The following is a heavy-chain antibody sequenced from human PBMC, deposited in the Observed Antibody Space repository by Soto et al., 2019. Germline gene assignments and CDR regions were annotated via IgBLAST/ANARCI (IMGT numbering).Heavy chain of an antibody. CDR2: ISGTGTST. Sequence: EVQVLESGGDLVQPGGSLRLSCVASGFTFSNYAMSWVRQAPGKGLEWVSTISGTGTSTYYADFVKGRFTISRDNSKNSLYVQMNSLRAEDTAVYYCAKHDRCDYMASWGQGTLVNVSS. D-gene: IGHD3-16*01. CDR3: AKHDRCDYMAS. J-gene: IGHJ4*02. V-gene: IGHV3-23*01. CDR1: GFTFSNYA.